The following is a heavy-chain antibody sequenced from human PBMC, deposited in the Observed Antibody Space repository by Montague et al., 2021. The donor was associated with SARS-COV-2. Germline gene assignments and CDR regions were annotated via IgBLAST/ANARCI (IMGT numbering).Heavy chain of an antibody. J-gene: IGHJ6*03. CDR1: GYPFTSYD. D-gene: IGHD3-10*01. CDR3: ARDSLVRGVIITRVRYSYYMDV. Sequence: LVKVSCKASGYPFTSYDINWVRQAAGQGLEWMGWMNPNSGNTGYAQKLQGRVTMTRDTSMNTAYMELSSLRPEDTAVYYCARDSLVRGVIITRVRYSYYMDVWGKGTTVTVS. V-gene: IGHV1-8*01. CDR2: MNPNSGNT.